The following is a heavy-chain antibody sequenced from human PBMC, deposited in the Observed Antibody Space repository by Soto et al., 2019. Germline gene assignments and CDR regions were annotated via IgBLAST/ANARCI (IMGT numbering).Heavy chain of an antibody. CDR3: ANPGPMVRGYYYGMDV. CDR1: GFTFSSYA. V-gene: IGHV3-23*01. Sequence: EVQLLESGGGLVQPGGSLRLSCAASGFTFSSYAMSWVRQAPGKGLGWVSAISGSGGSTYYADSVKGRFTISRDNSKNTLYLQMNSLRAEDTAVYYCANPGPMVRGYYYGMDVWGQGTTVTVSS. CDR2: ISGSGGST. J-gene: IGHJ6*02. D-gene: IGHD3-10*01.